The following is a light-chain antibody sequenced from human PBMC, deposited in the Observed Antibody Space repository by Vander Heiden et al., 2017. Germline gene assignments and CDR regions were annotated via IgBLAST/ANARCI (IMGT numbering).Light chain of an antibody. CDR1: QTISTY. J-gene: IGKJ4*01. V-gene: IGKV1-39*01. CDR3: QQSYNSFT. Sequence: DIQMTQSPASLCASVGDRVTITCRASQTISTYLNWYQKQPGKAPKLLIYGVSSLQSGAPSRFSGSGSGTDFTLTITNLQPEDFATYYCQQSYNSFTFGGGTTVEIK. CDR2: GVS.